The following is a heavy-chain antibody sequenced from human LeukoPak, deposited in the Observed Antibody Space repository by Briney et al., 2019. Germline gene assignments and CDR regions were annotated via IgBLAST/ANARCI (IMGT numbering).Heavy chain of an antibody. D-gene: IGHD5-12*01. CDR1: GFTFSSYS. Sequence: GGSLRLSCAASGFTFSSYSMHWVRQAPGKGLEWVAVISYDGSNKYYADSVKGRFTISRDNSKNTLYLQMNSLRAEDTAVYYCANVADIGAYWGQGTLVTVSS. CDR3: ANVADIGAY. CDR2: ISYDGSNK. J-gene: IGHJ4*02. V-gene: IGHV3-30*18.